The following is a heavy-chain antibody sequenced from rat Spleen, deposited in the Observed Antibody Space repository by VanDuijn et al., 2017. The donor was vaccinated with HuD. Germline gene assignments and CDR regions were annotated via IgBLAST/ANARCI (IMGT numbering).Heavy chain of an antibody. D-gene: IGHD1-3*01. CDR1: GFSLTSYG. Sequence: QVQLKESGPGLVQPSQTLSLTCTVSGFSLTSYGVSWVRQPPGKGLEWMGAMWNGGGTDYNSAFKSRLSISRDTSKSQVFLKMTNRQTEDTAMYFCARSDYGSYNYWGQGVMVTVSS. CDR3: ARSDYGSYNY. J-gene: IGHJ2*01. CDR2: MWNGGGT. V-gene: IGHV2-16*01.